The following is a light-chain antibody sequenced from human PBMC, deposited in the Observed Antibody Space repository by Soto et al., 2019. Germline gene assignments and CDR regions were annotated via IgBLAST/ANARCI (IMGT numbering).Light chain of an antibody. V-gene: IGKV3D-7*01. CDR3: QQDYHSLS. CDR1: QSVSSKY. CDR2: GAS. Sequence: EIVLTQSPGTLSLSPGERATLSCRASQSVSSKYLAWYQQKPGQAPRLLIYGASTRATGIPARFSGSGSGTDFTLTISSLQPEDFAVYYCQQDYHSLSFGGGTKVDIK. J-gene: IGKJ4*01.